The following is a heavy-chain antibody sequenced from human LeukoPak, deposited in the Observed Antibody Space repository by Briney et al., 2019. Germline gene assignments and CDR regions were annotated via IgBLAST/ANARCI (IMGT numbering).Heavy chain of an antibody. CDR2: IYYSGST. CDR3: ASISGWEDY. J-gene: IGHJ4*02. V-gene: IGHV4-59*08. CDR1: GGSISSYY. Sequence: PSETLSLTCTVSGGSISSYYWSWIRQPPGKGLEWIGDIYYSGSTNYNPSLKSRVTISVDTSKNQFSLKLSSVTAADTAVYYCASISGWEDYWGQGTLVTVSS. D-gene: IGHD6-19*01.